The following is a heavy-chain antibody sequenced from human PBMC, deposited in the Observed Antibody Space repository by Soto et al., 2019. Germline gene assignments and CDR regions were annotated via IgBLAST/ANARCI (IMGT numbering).Heavy chain of an antibody. V-gene: IGHV1-2*02. CDR3: ARNYYDSSDRDYLDY. CDR2: INPITGGT. D-gene: IGHD3-22*01. CDR1: GYTFTSYY. J-gene: IGHJ4*02. Sequence: ASVKVSCKASGYTFTSYYIHWVRQAPGQGLEWMGWINPITGGTNYAPKFQGRVTMTRDTSITTAYMELSRLRSDDTAVYYCARNYYDSSDRDYLDYWGQGTQVTVSS.